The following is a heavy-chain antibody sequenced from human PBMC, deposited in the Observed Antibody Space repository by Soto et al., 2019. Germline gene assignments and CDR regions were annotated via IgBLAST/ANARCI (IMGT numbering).Heavy chain of an antibody. CDR1: GYTFTSYG. CDR2: ISAYNGDT. J-gene: IGHJ5*02. D-gene: IGHD1-20*01. V-gene: IGHV1-18*01. Sequence: ASVKVSCKASGYTFTSYGISWVRQAPGQGLEWMGWISAYNGDTNYAQKLQGRVTMTTDTSTSIAYMELRNLRSDDTAVYYCARDGITGICDWFDPWGQGTLVTVSS. CDR3: ARDGITGICDWFDP.